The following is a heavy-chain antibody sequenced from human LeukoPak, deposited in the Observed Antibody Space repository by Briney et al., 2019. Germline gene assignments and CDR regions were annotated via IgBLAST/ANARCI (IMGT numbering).Heavy chain of an antibody. J-gene: IGHJ5*02. CDR3: ARGRRYYYGSGSLMVHNWFDP. CDR1: GGSISSSSYY. Sequence: SETLSLTCTVSGGSISSSSYYWGWIRQPPGKGLEWIGSIYYSGSTYYNPSLKSRVTISVDTSKNQFSLKLSSVTAADTAVYYCARGRRYYYGSGSLMVHNWFDPWGQGTLVTVSS. D-gene: IGHD3-10*01. CDR2: IYYSGST. V-gene: IGHV4-39*07.